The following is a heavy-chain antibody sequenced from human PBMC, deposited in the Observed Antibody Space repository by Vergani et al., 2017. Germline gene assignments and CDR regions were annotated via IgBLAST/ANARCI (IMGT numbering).Heavy chain of an antibody. CDR1: GGTFSSYA. V-gene: IGHV1-69*01. Sequence: QVQLVQSGAEVKKPGSSVKVSCKASGGTFSSYAISWVRQAPGQGLEWMGGIIPIFGTANYAQKFQGRVTITADESTSTAYMELSSLRYEDTAVYYCARGDSSSFSLGGLYAFDIWGQGTMVTVSS. J-gene: IGHJ3*02. CDR3: ARGDSSSFSLGGLYAFDI. D-gene: IGHD6-13*01. CDR2: IIPIFGTA.